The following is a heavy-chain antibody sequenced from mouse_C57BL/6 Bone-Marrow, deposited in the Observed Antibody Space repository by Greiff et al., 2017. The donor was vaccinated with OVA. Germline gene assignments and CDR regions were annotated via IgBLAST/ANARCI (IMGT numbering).Heavy chain of an antibody. V-gene: IGHV1-82*01. CDR2: IYPGDGDT. Sequence: VQLQQSGPELVKPGASVKISCKASGYAFSSSWMNWVKQRPGKGLEWIGRIYPGDGDTNYNGKFKGKATLTADKSSSTADMQLSSLTSEDSAVYFCAPMVRDWFAYWGQGTLVTVSA. CDR3: APMVRDWFAY. J-gene: IGHJ3*01. D-gene: IGHD2-2*01. CDR1: GYAFSSSW.